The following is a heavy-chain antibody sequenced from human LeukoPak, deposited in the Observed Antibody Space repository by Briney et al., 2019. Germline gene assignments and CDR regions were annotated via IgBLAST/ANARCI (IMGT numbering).Heavy chain of an antibody. Sequence: GGSLRLSCAASGFTFSGYGMHWVRQAPGKGLEWVAFVRYDASNKYYADSVKGRFTVSRDNSKNMLYLQMNSLRAEDTAVYYCAKDWRITMVRGPFDYWGQGTLVTVSS. CDR2: VRYDASNK. D-gene: IGHD3-10*01. CDR3: AKDWRITMVRGPFDY. J-gene: IGHJ4*02. V-gene: IGHV3-30*02. CDR1: GFTFSGYG.